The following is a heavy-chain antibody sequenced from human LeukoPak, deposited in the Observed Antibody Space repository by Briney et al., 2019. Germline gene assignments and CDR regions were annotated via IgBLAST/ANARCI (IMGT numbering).Heavy chain of an antibody. CDR2: IYYSGST. D-gene: IGHD6-19*01. Sequence: SETLSLACTVSGGSISSSSYYWGWIRQPPGKGLEWIGSIYYSGSTYYNPSLKSRVTISVDTSKNQFSLKLSSVTAADTAVYYCARVVPQMYSSGWSDNWFDPWGQGTLVTVSS. CDR1: GGSISSSSYY. V-gene: IGHV4-39*07. CDR3: ARVVPQMYSSGWSDNWFDP. J-gene: IGHJ5*02.